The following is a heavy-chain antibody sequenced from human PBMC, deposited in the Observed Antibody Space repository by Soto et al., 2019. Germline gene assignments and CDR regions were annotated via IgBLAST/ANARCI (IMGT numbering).Heavy chain of an antibody. V-gene: IGHV3-33*01. CDR1: GFIFSGVD. D-gene: IGHD1-7*01. CDR2: IWYDGSNK. J-gene: IGHJ3*02. Sequence: QEHLVESGGCVVQPGRSLRLSCVASGFIFSGVDMHWVRQAPGKGLEWVSHIWYDGSNKYYADSVKGRFTSSRDNSKNTLYLQMNSPRAEDTAVYFCARGGEYNWKYAFDIWGQGTMVAVSS. CDR3: ARGGEYNWKYAFDI.